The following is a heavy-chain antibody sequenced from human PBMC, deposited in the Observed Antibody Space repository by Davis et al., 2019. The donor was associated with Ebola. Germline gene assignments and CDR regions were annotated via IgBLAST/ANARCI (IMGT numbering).Heavy chain of an antibody. CDR2: IYYSGST. Sequence: MPSETLSLTCSVSGASISSYYWSWIRQPPGKGLEWIGYIYYSGSTNYNPSLKSRVTISVDTSKNQFSLKLSSVTAADTAVYYCASPYSSSSKGGWDYYYYGMDVWGQGTTVTVSS. V-gene: IGHV4-59*08. CDR1: GASISSYY. CDR3: ASPYSSSSKGGWDYYYYGMDV. D-gene: IGHD6-6*01. J-gene: IGHJ6*02.